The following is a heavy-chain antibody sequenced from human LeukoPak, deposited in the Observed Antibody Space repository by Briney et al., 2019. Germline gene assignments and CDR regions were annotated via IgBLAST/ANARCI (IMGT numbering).Heavy chain of an antibody. V-gene: IGHV3-30-3*01. J-gene: IGHJ4*02. D-gene: IGHD2-21*01. Sequence: GGSLRLSCAASGFTFSSYAMHWVRQAPGKGLEWVAVISYDGSNKYYADSVKGRFTISRDNSKNTLYLQMNSLRAEDTAVYYCARDSAGGDWDRFDYWGQGTLVTVSS. CDR1: GFTFSSYA. CDR2: ISYDGSNK. CDR3: ARDSAGGDWDRFDY.